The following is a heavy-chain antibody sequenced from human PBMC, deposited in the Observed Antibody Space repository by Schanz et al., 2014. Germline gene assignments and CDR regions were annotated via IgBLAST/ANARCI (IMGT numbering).Heavy chain of an antibody. CDR3: ARDHQWLARYYMDV. V-gene: IGHV3-33*05. Sequence: QVQLVESGGGVVQPERSLRLSCAASGFNFANHAIHWVRQGQGNGLQWVAVISSDGSKKLYADSVKARFTISRDNSKNTLFLQMSSLRAEDTAVYYCARDHQWLARYYMDVWGKGTTVTVSS. CDR2: ISSDGSKK. CDR1: GFNFANHA. J-gene: IGHJ6*03. D-gene: IGHD6-19*01.